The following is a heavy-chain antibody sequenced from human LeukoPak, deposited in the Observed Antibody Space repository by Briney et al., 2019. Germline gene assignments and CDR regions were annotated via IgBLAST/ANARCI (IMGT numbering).Heavy chain of an antibody. CDR1: GYTLTELS. J-gene: IGHJ6*04. CDR2: FDPEDGET. D-gene: IGHD5-12*01. V-gene: IGHV1-24*01. Sequence: ASVRVSCKVSGYTLTELSMHWVRQAPGKGLERMGGFDPEDGETIYAQKFQGRVTMTEDTSTDIAYMELSSLRSEDTAVYYCATDSGPTNGNYYYGMDVWGKGTTVTVSS. CDR3: ATDSGPTNGNYYYGMDV.